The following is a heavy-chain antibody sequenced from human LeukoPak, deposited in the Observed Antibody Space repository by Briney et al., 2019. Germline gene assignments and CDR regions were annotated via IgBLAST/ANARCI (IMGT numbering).Heavy chain of an antibody. Sequence: PGGSLRLSCAASGFTFSSYAMSWARQAPGKGLEWVSAISGSGGSTYYADSVKGRFTISRDNSKNTLYLQMNSLRAEDTAVYYCAKLADDFWSGYYTPCDYWGQGTLVTVSS. V-gene: IGHV3-23*01. CDR2: ISGSGGST. CDR1: GFTFSSYA. D-gene: IGHD3-3*01. CDR3: AKLADDFWSGYYTPCDY. J-gene: IGHJ4*02.